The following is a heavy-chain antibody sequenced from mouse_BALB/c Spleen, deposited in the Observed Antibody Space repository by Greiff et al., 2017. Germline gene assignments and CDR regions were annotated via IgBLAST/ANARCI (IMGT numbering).Heavy chain of an antibody. CDR2: ISSGGST. V-gene: IGHV5-6-5*01. CDR3: ASLLRLRAMDY. D-gene: IGHD1-2*01. Sequence: EVKVVESGGGLVKPGGSLKLSCAASGFTFSSYAMSWVRQTPEKRLEWVASISSGGSTYYPDSVKGRFTISRDNARNILYLQMSSLRSEDTAMYYCASLLRLRAMDYWGQGTSVTVSS. CDR1: GFTFSSYA. J-gene: IGHJ4*01.